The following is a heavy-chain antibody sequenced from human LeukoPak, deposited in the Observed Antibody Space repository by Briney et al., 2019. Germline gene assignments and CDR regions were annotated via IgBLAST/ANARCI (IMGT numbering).Heavy chain of an antibody. D-gene: IGHD2-15*01. V-gene: IGHV1-18*01. CDR2: ISAYNGNT. CDR3: ARDSGCSGGSCYEVDY. CDR1: GYTFTSYD. J-gene: IGHJ4*02. Sequence: ASVKVSCKASGYTFTSYDINWVRQATGQGLEWMGWISAYNGNTNYAQKLQGRVTMTTDTSTSTAYMELRSLRSDDTAVYYCARDSGCSGGSCYEVDYWGQGTLVTVSS.